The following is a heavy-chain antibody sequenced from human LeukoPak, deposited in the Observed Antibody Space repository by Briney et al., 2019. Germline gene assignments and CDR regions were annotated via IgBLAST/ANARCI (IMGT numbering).Heavy chain of an antibody. D-gene: IGHD3-3*01. CDR3: ARVGYYDFWSGSANWFDP. CDR1: GGSISSSSYY. V-gene: IGHV4-39*07. J-gene: IGHJ5*02. CDR2: IYYSGST. Sequence: SETLSLTCTVSGGSISSSSYYWGWIRQPPGKGLEWIGSIYYSGSTYYNPSLKGRVTISVDTSKNQFSLKLSSVTAADTAVYYCARVGYYDFWSGSANWFDPWGQGTLVTVSS.